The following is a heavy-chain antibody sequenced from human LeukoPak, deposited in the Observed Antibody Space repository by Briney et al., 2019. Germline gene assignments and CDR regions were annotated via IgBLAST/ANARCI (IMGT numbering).Heavy chain of an antibody. CDR2: INPNSGGT. D-gene: IGHD3-10*01. Sequence: ASVKVSCKASGYTFTGYYMHWVRQAPGQGLEWMGWINPNSGGTNYAQKFQGRVTMTRDTSISTAYMELSRLRSDDTAVYYCARAPPPLLWFGEPPDWGQGTLVTVSS. CDR1: GYTFTGYY. J-gene: IGHJ4*02. CDR3: ARAPPPLLWFGEPPD. V-gene: IGHV1-2*02.